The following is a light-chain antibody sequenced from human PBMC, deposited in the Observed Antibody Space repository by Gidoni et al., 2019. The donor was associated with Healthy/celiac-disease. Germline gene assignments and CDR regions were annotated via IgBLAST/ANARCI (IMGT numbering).Light chain of an antibody. Sequence: QSALSQPRTVSPSSRQSVTISCTGTSREVGGYNYVSWYQQQPGKAPQLMLYDVSKRPSGVPDRYSGSKSGNTASLTISGIQAEDEADYYCCSYAGSYTFEVVFGGGTKLTVL. V-gene: IGLV2-11*01. CDR1: SREVGGYNY. CDR2: DVS. J-gene: IGLJ2*01. CDR3: CSYAGSYTFEVV.